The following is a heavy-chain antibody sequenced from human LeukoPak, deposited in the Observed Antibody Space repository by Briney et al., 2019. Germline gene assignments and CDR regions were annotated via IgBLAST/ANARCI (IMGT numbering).Heavy chain of an antibody. CDR2: IGGSGGST. CDR3: AKDDTTVTTSGTSEQGFDY. D-gene: IGHD4-17*01. J-gene: IGHJ4*02. V-gene: IGHV3-23*01. Sequence: GGSLRLSCAASGFTFSSYAMSWVRQAPGKGLEWVSAIGGSGGSTYYADSVKGRFTISRDNSKNTLYLQMNSLRAEDTAVYYCAKDDTTVTTSGTSEQGFDYWGQGTLVTVSS. CDR1: GFTFSSYA.